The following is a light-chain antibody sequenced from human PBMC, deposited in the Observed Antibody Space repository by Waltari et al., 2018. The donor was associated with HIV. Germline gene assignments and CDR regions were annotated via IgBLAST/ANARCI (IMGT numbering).Light chain of an antibody. Sequence: DIVMTQSPDSLAVSLGERAPINCKSSQSVLHSSNNKNYLAWYQQKPGQHPKLLIYWASARESGVPDRFSASGSGTDFTLTISSLQAEDVAVYYCQQHYTTPLTFGGGTKVEI. J-gene: IGKJ4*01. V-gene: IGKV4-1*01. CDR3: QQHYTTPLT. CDR1: QSVLHSSNNKNY. CDR2: WAS.